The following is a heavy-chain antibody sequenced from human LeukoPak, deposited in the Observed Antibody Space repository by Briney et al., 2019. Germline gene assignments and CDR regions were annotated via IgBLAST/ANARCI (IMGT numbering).Heavy chain of an antibody. Sequence: SETLSLTCTVSGGSISSGDYYWSWVRQPPGKGLEWIGYIYYSGSTYYNPSLKSRVTISVDTSKNQFSLKLSSVTAADTAVYYCARAASLSSSGSPRFDPWGQGTLVTVSS. CDR3: ARAASLSSSGSPRFDP. J-gene: IGHJ5*02. D-gene: IGHD3-22*01. CDR2: IYYSGST. CDR1: GGSISSGDYY. V-gene: IGHV4-30-4*01.